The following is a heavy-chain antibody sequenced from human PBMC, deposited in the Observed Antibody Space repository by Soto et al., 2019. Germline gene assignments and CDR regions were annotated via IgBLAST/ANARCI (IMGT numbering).Heavy chain of an antibody. CDR3: AGDKRSSSGWPLFSS. CDR1: GFTFSSYA. CDR2: ISYDGSNK. Sequence: PGGSLRLSCAASGFTFSSYAMHWVRQAPGKGLEWVAVISYDGSNKYYADSVKGRFTISRDNSKNTLYLQMNSLRAEDTAVYYCAGDKRSSSGWPLFSSWGQGTLVTVSS. D-gene: IGHD6-19*01. V-gene: IGHV3-30-3*01. J-gene: IGHJ5*02.